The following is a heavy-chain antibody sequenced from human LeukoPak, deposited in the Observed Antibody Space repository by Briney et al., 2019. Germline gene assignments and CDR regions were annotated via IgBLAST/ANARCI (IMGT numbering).Heavy chain of an antibody. Sequence: GGSLRLSCAASGFTFSDYYMRWIRQAPGKGLEWVSYISSSGSTIYYADSVKGRFTISRDNAKNSLYLQMNSLRAEDTAVYYCARDMRGVSSSSYAFDIWGQGTMVTVSS. V-gene: IGHV3-11*04. CDR3: ARDMRGVSSSSYAFDI. J-gene: IGHJ3*02. D-gene: IGHD6-6*01. CDR2: ISSSGSTI. CDR1: GFTFSDYY.